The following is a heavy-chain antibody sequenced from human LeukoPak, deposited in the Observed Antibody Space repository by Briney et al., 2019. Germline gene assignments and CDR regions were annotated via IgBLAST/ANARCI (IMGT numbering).Heavy chain of an antibody. CDR3: ARGAGGSSSSWYWYYYYMDV. D-gene: IGHD6-13*01. CDR1: GYTFTSYD. V-gene: IGHV1-8*03. Sequence: ASVKVSCKASGYTFTSYDINWVRQATGQGLEWMGWMNPNSGNTGYAQKFQGRVTITRNTSISTAYMELSSLRSEDTAVYYCARGAGGSSSSWYWYYYYMDVWGKGTTVTVSS. CDR2: MNPNSGNT. J-gene: IGHJ6*03.